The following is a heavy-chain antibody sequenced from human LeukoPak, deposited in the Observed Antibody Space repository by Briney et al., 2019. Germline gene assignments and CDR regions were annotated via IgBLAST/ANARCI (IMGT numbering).Heavy chain of an antibody. CDR1: GFTFSSYA. Sequence: GGSLRLSCAASGFTFSSYAMHWVRQAPGKGLEWVAVISYDGSNKYYADSVKGRFTISRDNSKNTLYLQMNSLRAEDTAVYYCAKETAGFDYWGQGTLVTVSS. CDR3: AKETAGFDY. J-gene: IGHJ4*02. CDR2: ISYDGSNK. V-gene: IGHV3-30-3*01.